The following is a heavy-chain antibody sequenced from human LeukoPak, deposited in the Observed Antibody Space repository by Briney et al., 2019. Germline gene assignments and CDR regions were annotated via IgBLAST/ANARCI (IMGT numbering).Heavy chain of an antibody. V-gene: IGHV1-2*06. D-gene: IGHD6-13*01. Sequence: ASVKVSCKASGYTFTGYHIHWVRQAPGQGLERMGRINPYSGDTNFAQKFQGRVTMTRDTSITTAYMDLSSLTPDDTAVYFCARDQGSLTRSWYTGYWGQGTQVTVSS. J-gene: IGHJ4*02. CDR2: INPYSGDT. CDR1: GYTFTGYH. CDR3: ARDQGSLTRSWYTGY.